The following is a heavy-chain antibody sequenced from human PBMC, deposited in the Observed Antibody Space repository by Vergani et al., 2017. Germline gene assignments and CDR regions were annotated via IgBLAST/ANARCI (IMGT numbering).Heavy chain of an antibody. D-gene: IGHD2-2*01. CDR3: ARGYCSSTSCYYFDY. CDR1: GFTFGDYA. J-gene: IGHJ4*02. CDR2: IKQDGSEK. V-gene: IGHV3-7*03. Sequence: EVQLVESGGGLVQPGRSLRLSCTASGFTFGDYAMSWFRQAPGKGLEWVANIKQDGSEKYYVDSVKGRFTISRDNAKNSLYLQMNSLRAEDTAVYYCARGYCSSTSCYYFDYWGQGTLVTVSS.